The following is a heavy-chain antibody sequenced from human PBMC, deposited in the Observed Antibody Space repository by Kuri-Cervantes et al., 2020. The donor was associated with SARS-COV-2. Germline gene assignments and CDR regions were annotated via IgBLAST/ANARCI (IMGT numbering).Heavy chain of an antibody. CDR3: ARGRYYYGSGSPNFDY. Sequence: GSLRLSCAVYGGSFSGYYCSWIRQPPGEGLEWIGEINHSGSTNYNPTLKGRVTISADTPKTQFSLKLSSVTAADTAVYYCARGRYYYGSGSPNFDYWGQGTLVTVSS. J-gene: IGHJ4*02. CDR2: INHSGST. CDR1: GGSFSGYY. D-gene: IGHD3-10*01. V-gene: IGHV4-34*01.